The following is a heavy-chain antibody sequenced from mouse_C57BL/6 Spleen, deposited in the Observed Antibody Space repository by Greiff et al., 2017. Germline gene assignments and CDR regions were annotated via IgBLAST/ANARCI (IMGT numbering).Heavy chain of an antibody. CDR1: GYTFTSYD. CDR2: IYPRSGHT. J-gene: IGHJ3*01. Sequence: QVQLQQSGAELARPGASVKLSCKASGYTFTSYDISWVKQRTGQGLEWIGEIYPRSGHTYYNEKFKGKATLTADTSSSTAYLQLRSLTSEDSAVYFGARSDLLLRSPFAYWGQGTLVTVSA. D-gene: IGHD1-1*01. V-gene: IGHV1-81*01. CDR3: ARSDLLLRSPFAY.